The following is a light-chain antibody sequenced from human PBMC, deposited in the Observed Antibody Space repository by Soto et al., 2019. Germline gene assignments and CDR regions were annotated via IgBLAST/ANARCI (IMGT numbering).Light chain of an antibody. CDR3: QQYNNWPPYT. Sequence: EIVMTQSPATLSVSPGERATLSCRASRSVSSNLAWYQQKPGQAPRLLIYGASTRATGIPARFSGSGSATEFTLTISSLQSEEFAVYYCQQYNNWPPYTFGQGTKLEIK. J-gene: IGKJ2*01. V-gene: IGKV3-15*01. CDR1: RSVSSN. CDR2: GAS.